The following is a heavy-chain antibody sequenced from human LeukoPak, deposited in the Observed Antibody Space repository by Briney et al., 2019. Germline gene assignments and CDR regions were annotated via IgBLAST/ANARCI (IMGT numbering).Heavy chain of an antibody. J-gene: IGHJ4*02. CDR2: ISYDGSNK. V-gene: IGHV3-30-3*01. D-gene: IGHD3-16*02. Sequence: PGGSLTLSCAASGFTFSSYAMHWVRQAPGKGLEWVAVISYDGSNKYYADSVKGRFTISRDNSKNTLYLQMNSLRAEDTAVYYCAREITFGGVIVSYYFDYWGQGTLVTVSS. CDR3: AREITFGGVIVSYYFDY. CDR1: GFTFSSYA.